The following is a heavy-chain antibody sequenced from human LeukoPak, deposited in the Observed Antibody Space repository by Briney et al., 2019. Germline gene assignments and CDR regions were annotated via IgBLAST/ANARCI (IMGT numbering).Heavy chain of an antibody. V-gene: IGHV3-48*04. CDR3: ARAGYSMDTEYFQH. J-gene: IGHJ1*01. CDR1: GFTVSSNS. CDR2: ISNSGTAI. Sequence: PGGSLRLSCAASGFTVSSNSMTWVRQAPGKGLEWVSYISNSGTAIYYADSVKGRFTISRDNAKSSLYLQMNSLRAEDTAVYYCARAGYSMDTEYFQHWVQGTLVTVSS. D-gene: IGHD5-18*01.